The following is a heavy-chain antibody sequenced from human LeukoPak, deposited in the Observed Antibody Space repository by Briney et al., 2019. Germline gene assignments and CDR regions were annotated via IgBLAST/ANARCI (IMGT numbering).Heavy chain of an antibody. CDR3: ARESSTSWGNRFDP. CDR1: GYTFTGYY. D-gene: IGHD2-2*01. J-gene: IGHJ5*02. CDR2: INPNSGGT. V-gene: IGHV1-2*02. Sequence: GASVKVSCKASGYTFTGYYMHWVRQAPGQGLEWMGWINPNSGGTNYAQKFQGRVTMTRDTSISTAYMELSRLRSDDTAVYYCARESSTSWGNRFDPWGQGTLVTVSS.